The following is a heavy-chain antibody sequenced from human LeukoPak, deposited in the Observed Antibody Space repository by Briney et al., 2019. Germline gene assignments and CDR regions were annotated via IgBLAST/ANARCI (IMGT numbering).Heavy chain of an antibody. J-gene: IGHJ4*02. CDR3: AREYCSSTSCQFYYFDY. CDR1: GFTFSSYA. Sequence: GGSLRLSCAASGFTFSSYAMHWVRQAPGKGLEWVAVISYDGSNKYYADSVKGRFTISRDNSKNTLYLQMNSLRAEDTAVYYCAREYCSSTSCQFYYFDYWGQGTLVTVSS. CDR2: ISYDGSNK. D-gene: IGHD2-2*01. V-gene: IGHV3-30-3*01.